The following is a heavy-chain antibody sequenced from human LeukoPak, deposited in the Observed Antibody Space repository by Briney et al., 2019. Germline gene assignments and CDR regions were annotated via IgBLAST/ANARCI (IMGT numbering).Heavy chain of an antibody. J-gene: IGHJ4*02. D-gene: IGHD6-19*01. Sequence: SETLSLTCTVSGGSLKNYYWNWIRQPAGKGLEWIGRIHTSGSTNYNPSLKSRLTVSVDTSKHQFSLRLTSVTAADTAVYYCARDGGSGWYDYWGQGILVTVSS. V-gene: IGHV4-4*07. CDR1: GGSLKNYY. CDR3: ARDGGSGWYDY. CDR2: IHTSGST.